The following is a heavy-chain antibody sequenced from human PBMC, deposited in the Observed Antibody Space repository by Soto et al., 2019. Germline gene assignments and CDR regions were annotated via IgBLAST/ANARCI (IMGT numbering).Heavy chain of an antibody. D-gene: IGHD3-22*01. CDR2: ISYDGSNK. V-gene: IGHV3-30-3*01. Sequence: PGGSLRLSCAASGFTVSSYAMHWVRQAPGKGLEWVAVISYDGSNKYYADSVKGRFTISRDNSKNTLYLQMNSLRAEDTAVYYCARSTMIQVYDYWGQGTLVTVSS. CDR1: GFTVSSYA. J-gene: IGHJ4*02. CDR3: ARSTMIQVYDY.